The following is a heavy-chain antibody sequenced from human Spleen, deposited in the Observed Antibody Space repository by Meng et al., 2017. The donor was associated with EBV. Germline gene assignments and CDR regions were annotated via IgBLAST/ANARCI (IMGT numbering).Heavy chain of an antibody. D-gene: IGHD7-27*01. V-gene: IGHV4-34*02. CDR1: GWSFNGDY. CDR3: ATAGTGVTGDRWHFDH. CDR2: VKHGAST. Sequence: LKQWGAGVLQTSWPLSLTFPVYGWSFNGDYWSWVRQSPAKGLEWIGEVKHGASTNYTPSLKSRVTISLDKSNNQFSLKLTSLTAADTAVYYCATAGTGVTGDRWHFDHWGRGTLVTVSS. J-gene: IGHJ2*01.